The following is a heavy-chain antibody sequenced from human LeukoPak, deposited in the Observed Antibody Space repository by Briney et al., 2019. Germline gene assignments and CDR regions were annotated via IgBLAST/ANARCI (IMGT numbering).Heavy chain of an antibody. J-gene: IGHJ4*02. CDR1: GYTFTGYY. D-gene: IGHD5-18*01. Sequence: ASVKVSCKASGYTFTGYYMHWVRQAPGQGLEWMGWISAYNGNTNYAQKLQGRVTMTTDTSTSTAYMELRSLRSDDTAVYYCARGGAVVQYSPFDYWGQGTLVTVSS. CDR3: ARGGAVVQYSPFDY. CDR2: ISAYNGNT. V-gene: IGHV1-18*04.